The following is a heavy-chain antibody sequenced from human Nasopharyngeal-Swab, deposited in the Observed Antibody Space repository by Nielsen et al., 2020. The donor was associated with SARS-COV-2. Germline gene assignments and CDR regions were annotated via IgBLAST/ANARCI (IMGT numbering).Heavy chain of an antibody. D-gene: IGHD3-10*01. CDR2: INYSGSP. V-gene: IGHV4-39*07. CDR3: ARERGRGGIWNYYYYYMDV. J-gene: IGHJ6*03. Sequence: WIRQSPGKGLEWFASINYSGSPYYNPSLKSRVTITVDTSKNQFSLKLSSVTAADTAVYYCARERGRGGIWNYYYYYMDVWGKGTTVTVSS.